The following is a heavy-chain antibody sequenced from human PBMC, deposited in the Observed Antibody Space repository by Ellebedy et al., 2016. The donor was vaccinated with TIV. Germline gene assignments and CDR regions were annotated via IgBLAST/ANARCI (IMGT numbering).Heavy chain of an antibody. Sequence: SETLSLTCAVYGGSFSGYYWSWIRQPPGKGLEWIGEINHTGSTNYNASLKSRVTVSVDTSKNQFSLKMSSVTAADTAVYYCARDREYDYVWGRYYYGMDVWGQGTTVTVSS. J-gene: IGHJ6*02. CDR2: INHTGST. CDR3: ARDREYDYVWGRYYYGMDV. CDR1: GGSFSGYY. V-gene: IGHV4-34*01. D-gene: IGHD3-16*01.